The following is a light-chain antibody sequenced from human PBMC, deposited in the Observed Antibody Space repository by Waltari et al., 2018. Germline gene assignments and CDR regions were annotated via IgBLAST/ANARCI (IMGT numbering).Light chain of an antibody. CDR3: QVWDKSSYQAA. V-gene: IGLV3-21*02. CDR1: SLGRKS. Sequence: SYVLTQSPSMSVSPGQTARITCVGNSLGRKSYHWYQQKPGQAPVLAVYGDSTRPSGLPGRFSASSSGSTATLTISWVEVGDEADYYCQVWDKSSYQAAFGGGTRLTVL. CDR2: GDS. J-gene: IGLJ2*01.